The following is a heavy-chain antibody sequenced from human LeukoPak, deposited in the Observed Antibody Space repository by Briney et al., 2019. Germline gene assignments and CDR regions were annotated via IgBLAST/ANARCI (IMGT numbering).Heavy chain of an antibody. CDR1: GFTFRSYS. D-gene: IGHD3-22*01. J-gene: IGHJ4*02. V-gene: IGHV3-30-3*01. CDR3: ASPYYYDSSGTDY. CDR2: ISYDGSNV. Sequence: PGGSLRLSCAASGFTFRSYSMHWVRQAPGKGLEWAATISYDGSNVYYADSVKGRFTISRDNSKNTVYLEMSGLRVEDTAVFHCASPYYYDSSGTDYWGQGTLVTVSS.